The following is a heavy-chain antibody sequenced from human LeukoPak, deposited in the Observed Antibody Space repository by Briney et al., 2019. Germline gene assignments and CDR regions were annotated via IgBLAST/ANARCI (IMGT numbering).Heavy chain of an antibody. CDR2: IGSDGSSI. J-gene: IGHJ5*02. Sequence: PGGSLRLSCAASGFTLSNYAMSLVRQTTGKGLEWVSAIGSDGSSIYYADSVKDRFTISRDNSRNTLYLQMNSLRAEDTAIYYCARPGLTVAGTRWFDPWGQGTLVTVSS. V-gene: IGHV3-23*01. D-gene: IGHD6-19*01. CDR3: ARPGLTVAGTRWFDP. CDR1: GFTLSNYA.